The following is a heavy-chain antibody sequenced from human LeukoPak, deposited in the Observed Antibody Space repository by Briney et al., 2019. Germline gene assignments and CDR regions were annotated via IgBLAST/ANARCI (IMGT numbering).Heavy chain of an antibody. D-gene: IGHD3-10*01. Sequence: ATVKVSCKASGGTFSSYAISWVRQAPGQGLEWMGRIIPILGIANYAQKFQGRVTITADKSTSTAYMELSSLRSEDTAVYYCATGRSGGDAFDIWGQGTMVTVSS. J-gene: IGHJ3*02. CDR3: ATGRSGGDAFDI. CDR1: GGTFSSYA. CDR2: IIPILGIA. V-gene: IGHV1-69*04.